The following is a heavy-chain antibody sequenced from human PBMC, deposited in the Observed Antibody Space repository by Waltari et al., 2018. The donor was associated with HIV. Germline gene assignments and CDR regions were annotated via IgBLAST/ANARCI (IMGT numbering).Heavy chain of an antibody. CDR2: MNPNSGNS. J-gene: IGHJ6*02. D-gene: IGHD3-10*01. CDR1: GYTFSNSD. Sequence: QAQLVQSGAEVKRPGASVKVSCKASGYTFSNSDFNWVRQATGQGLEWMGGMNPNSGNSGVVQKFQGRVTMTRDTSISTAYMELSSLGSEDTAVYYCARGGEMGAPYVGMDVWGQGTTVTVSS. CDR3: ARGGEMGAPYVGMDV. V-gene: IGHV1-8*01.